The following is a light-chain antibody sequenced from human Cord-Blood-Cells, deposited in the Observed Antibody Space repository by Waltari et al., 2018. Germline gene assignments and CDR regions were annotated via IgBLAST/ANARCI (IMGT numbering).Light chain of an antibody. CDR2: GAS. Sequence: DIVMTHSPAASSVSPGDRVTLSCRASQSVSSNLAWYQQKPGQAPRLLIYGASTRATGIPARFSGSGSGTEFTLTISSLQSEDFAVYYCQQYSNWPRTFGGGTKVEIK. J-gene: IGKJ4*01. V-gene: IGKV3D-15*01. CDR1: QSVSSN. CDR3: QQYSNWPRT.